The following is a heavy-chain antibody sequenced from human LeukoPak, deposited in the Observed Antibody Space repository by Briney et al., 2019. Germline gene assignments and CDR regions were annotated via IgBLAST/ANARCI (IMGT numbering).Heavy chain of an antibody. CDR3: ARGDFGVVTEGICGMDV. J-gene: IGHJ6*02. CDR2: INHSGST. V-gene: IGHV4-34*01. D-gene: IGHD3-3*01. CDR1: GGSFSGYY. Sequence: SETLSLTCAVYGGSFSGYYWSWIRQPPGKGLEWIGEINHSGSTNYNPSLKSRVTISVDTSKNQFSLKLSSVTAADTAVYYCARGDFGVVTEGICGMDVWGQGTTVTVSS.